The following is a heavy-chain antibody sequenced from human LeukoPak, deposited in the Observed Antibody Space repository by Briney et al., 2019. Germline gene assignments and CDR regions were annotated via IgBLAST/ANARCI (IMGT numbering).Heavy chain of an antibody. Sequence: PSETLSLTCTVSGGSISSGGYYWSRIRQHPGKGLEWYGYFYYSGSTYYNPSLNSRVTISVDTSKNQFSLRLSSVTAADTAVYYCASVSIAAAGENWFDPWGQGTLVTVSS. J-gene: IGHJ5*02. CDR1: GGSISSGGYY. CDR2: FYYSGST. CDR3: ASVSIAAAGENWFDP. V-gene: IGHV4-31*03. D-gene: IGHD6-13*01.